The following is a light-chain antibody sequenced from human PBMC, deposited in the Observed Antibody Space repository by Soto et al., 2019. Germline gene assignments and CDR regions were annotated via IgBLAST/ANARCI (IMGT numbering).Light chain of an antibody. Sequence: DIKMTQSPSTLSGSVGDRVTMTCRASQTISSWLAWYQQKPGKAPKLLIYKASTLKSGVTSRFSGSGSGTEFTLTISSLQPDDFATYYCQHYNSYSEAVGQGTKVDIK. CDR3: QHYNSYSEA. J-gene: IGKJ1*01. V-gene: IGKV1-5*03. CDR1: QTISSW. CDR2: KAS.